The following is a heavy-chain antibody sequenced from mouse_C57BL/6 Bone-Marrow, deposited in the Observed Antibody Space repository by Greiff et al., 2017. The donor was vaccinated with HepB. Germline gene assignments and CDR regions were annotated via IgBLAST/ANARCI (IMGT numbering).Heavy chain of an antibody. CDR3: TAQALYYAMDY. CDR1: GYTFTDYE. J-gene: IGHJ4*01. D-gene: IGHD3-2*02. CDR2: IDPETGGT. Sequence: SGAELVRPGASVTLSCKASGYTFTDYEMHWVKQTPVHGLEWIGAIDPETGGTAYNQKFKGKAILTADKSSSTAYMELRSLTSEDSAVYYLTAQALYYAMDYWGQGTSVTVSS. V-gene: IGHV1-15*01.